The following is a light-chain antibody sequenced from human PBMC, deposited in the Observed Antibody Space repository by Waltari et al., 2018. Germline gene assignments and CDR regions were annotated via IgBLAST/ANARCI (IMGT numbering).Light chain of an antibody. Sequence: DIQMTQSPSSLSASVGDRVTTTCRESQSISSYLNWYQQKPGKAPKLLIYAASSLQSGVPSRFSGSGSRTDFTLTISSLQPEDFATYFCQQGYSTPRTFGQGTKVEIK. J-gene: IGKJ1*01. V-gene: IGKV1-39*01. CDR1: QSISSY. CDR2: AAS. CDR3: QQGYSTPRT.